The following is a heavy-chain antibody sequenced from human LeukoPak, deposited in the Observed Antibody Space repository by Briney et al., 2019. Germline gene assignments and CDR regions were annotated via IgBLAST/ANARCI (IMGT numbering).Heavy chain of an antibody. J-gene: IGHJ4*01. CDR2: LSGSGINT. CDR3: AKGIYSSGWSYFDY. Sequence: GGSLRLSCAASGFTFSNSAMSWVRQAPGKGLEWVSTLSGSGINTYYADSVKGRFTISRDNSKNTLYLQMNSLRAEDTAVYYCAKGIYSSGWSYFDYWGHGTLVTVSS. D-gene: IGHD6-19*01. V-gene: IGHV3-23*01. CDR1: GFTFSNSA.